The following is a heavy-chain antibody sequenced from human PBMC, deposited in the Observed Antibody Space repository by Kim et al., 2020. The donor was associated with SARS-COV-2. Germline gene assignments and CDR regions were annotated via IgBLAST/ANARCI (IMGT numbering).Heavy chain of an antibody. CDR1: GGSISSSNW. V-gene: IGHV4-4*02. Sequence: SETLSLTCAVSGGSISSSNWWSWVRQPPGKGLEWIGEIYHSGSTNYNPSLKSRVTISVDKSKNQFSLKLSSVTAADTAVYYCARVAAAGAYYGMDVWGQGTTVTVSS. CDR2: IYHSGST. D-gene: IGHD6-13*01. J-gene: IGHJ6*02. CDR3: ARVAAAGAYYGMDV.